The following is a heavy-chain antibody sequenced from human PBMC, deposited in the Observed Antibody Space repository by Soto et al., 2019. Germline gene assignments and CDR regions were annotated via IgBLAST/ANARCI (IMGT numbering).Heavy chain of an antibody. D-gene: IGHD1-26*01. CDR2: IIPIFGTA. CDR3: AKVGYSGPVGYYYGMDV. J-gene: IGHJ6*02. CDR1: RGAFSKYI. Sequence: QAQLEQSGGEVKKPGSSVKVSCKASRGAFSKYIVTWVRQAPGLGLEWVGGIIPIFGTANYAQKFQGRVRISADEATSTSYMEVNNLTSEEPAVYYCAKVGYSGPVGYYYGMDVWGQGTTVTVSS. V-gene: IGHV1-69*01.